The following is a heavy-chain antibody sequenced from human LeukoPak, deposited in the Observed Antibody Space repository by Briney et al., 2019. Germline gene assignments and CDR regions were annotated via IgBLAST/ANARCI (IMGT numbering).Heavy chain of an antibody. CDR3: ARKNYGSTRWFDP. V-gene: IGHV1-8*01. CDR2: MNPNSGNT. CDR1: RYTFTSYD. J-gene: IGHJ5*02. D-gene: IGHD3-10*01. Sequence: ASVKVSCKASRYTFTSYDINWVRQATGQGLEWMGWMNPNSGNTGYAQKFQGRVTMTRNTSVSTAYMELSSLRSEDTAVYYCARKNYGSTRWFDPWGQGTLVTVSS.